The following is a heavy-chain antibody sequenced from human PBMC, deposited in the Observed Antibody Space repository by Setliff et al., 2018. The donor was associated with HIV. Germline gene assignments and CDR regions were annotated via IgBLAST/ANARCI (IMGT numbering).Heavy chain of an antibody. Sequence: SETLSLTCIVSGDSVNSGSYYWGWIRQPPGKGLEWIGTIYNGGASHYNPSLKSRVIIFLDTSKNQFSLELTSVTAADTAVYYCAREAPSEPTRYYNFWSGYPDWFDPWGQGTLVTVSS. CDR1: GDSVNSGSYY. CDR3: AREAPSEPTRYYNFWSGYPDWFDP. V-gene: IGHV4-39*07. J-gene: IGHJ5*02. CDR2: IYNGGAS. D-gene: IGHD3-3*01.